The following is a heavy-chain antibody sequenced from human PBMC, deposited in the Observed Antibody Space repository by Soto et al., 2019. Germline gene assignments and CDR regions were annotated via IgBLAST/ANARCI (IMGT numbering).Heavy chain of an antibody. V-gene: IGHV3-48*02. J-gene: IGHJ4*02. CDR3: VREDILGARSFDY. Sequence: GGSLRLSCASSGFTFGGYSMNWVRQAPGKGLEWISYISSLSSPRYYAESVEGRFIISRDNAKNSLYLQMNSLRDEDTAVYFCVREDILGARSFDYWGQGTRVTVSS. D-gene: IGHD1-26*01. CDR1: GFTFGGYS. CDR2: ISSLSSPR.